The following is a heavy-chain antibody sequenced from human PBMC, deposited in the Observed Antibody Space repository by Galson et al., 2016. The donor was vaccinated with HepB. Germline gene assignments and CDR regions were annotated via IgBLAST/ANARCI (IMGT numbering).Heavy chain of an antibody. D-gene: IGHD1-26*01. J-gene: IGHJ2*01. CDR1: GGSIRNYY. V-gene: IGHV4-59*01. CDR3: AREMSGSQYRHWYFDL. CDR2: IYYSGTT. Sequence: LSLTCSVSGGSIRNYYWNWIRQPPGRGLEWIGYIYYSGTTAYNPSLKSRVTISVDRSKNQFSLSLSSMTAADTAVYYCAREMSGSQYRHWYFDLWGRGTLVTVSS.